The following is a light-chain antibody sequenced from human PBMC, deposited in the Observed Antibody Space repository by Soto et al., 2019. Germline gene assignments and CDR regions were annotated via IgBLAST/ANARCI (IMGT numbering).Light chain of an antibody. CDR2: GAS. Sequence: EIVLTQSPGTLSLSPGERATLSCRACQSVSSSYLAWYQQTPGQAPRLLIYGASSRATGIPDRFSGSGSGTDFTLTISRLEPEDFAVYYCQQYGSSPVFTFGQGTKLEIK. CDR3: QQYGSSPVFT. V-gene: IGKV3-20*01. J-gene: IGKJ2*01. CDR1: QSVSSSY.